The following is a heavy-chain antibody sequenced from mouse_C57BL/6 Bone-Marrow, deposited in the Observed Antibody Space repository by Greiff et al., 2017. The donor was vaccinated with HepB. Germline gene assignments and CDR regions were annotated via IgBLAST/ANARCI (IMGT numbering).Heavy chain of an antibody. CDR2: ISSGSSTI. CDR3: ARQGDYYDYDVYYFDY. D-gene: IGHD2-4*01. CDR1: GFTFSDYG. Sequence: EVKLMESGGGLVKPGGSLKLSCAASGFTFSDYGMHWVRQATEKGLEWVAYISSGSSTIYYADTVKGRFTISRDNAKNTLFLQMTSLRSEDTAMYYCARQGDYYDYDVYYFDYWGQGTTLTVSS. V-gene: IGHV5-17*01. J-gene: IGHJ2*01.